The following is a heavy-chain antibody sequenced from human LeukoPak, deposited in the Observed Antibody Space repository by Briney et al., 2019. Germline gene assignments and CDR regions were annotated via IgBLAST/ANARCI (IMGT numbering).Heavy chain of an antibody. CDR3: AREGSMTARPFVSIDY. J-gene: IGHJ4*02. CDR1: GGSISTYC. V-gene: IGHV4-4*07. CDR2: ILTSGNT. Sequence: PSETLSLTCTVPGGSISTYCWSWIRQPAGKGREWIGRILTSGNTDYNPSLKSRVTMSVDTPNNQVSLKRRPVTAADTAVYYCAREGSMTARPFVSIDYWGQGTLVTISS. D-gene: IGHD6-6*01.